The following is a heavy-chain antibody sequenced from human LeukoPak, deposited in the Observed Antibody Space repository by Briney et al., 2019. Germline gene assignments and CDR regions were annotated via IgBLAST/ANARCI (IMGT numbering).Heavy chain of an antibody. CDR2: IWYDGSNK. CDR3: ARDHSSGWYSDYFDY. V-gene: IGHV3-33*01. J-gene: IGHJ4*02. Sequence: GWSLRLSCAASGFTFSSYGMHWVRQAPGKGLEWVAVIWYDGSNKYYADSVKGRFTISRDNSKNTLYLQMNSLRAEDTAVYYCARDHSSGWYSDYFDYWGQGTLVTVSS. CDR1: GFTFSSYG. D-gene: IGHD6-19*01.